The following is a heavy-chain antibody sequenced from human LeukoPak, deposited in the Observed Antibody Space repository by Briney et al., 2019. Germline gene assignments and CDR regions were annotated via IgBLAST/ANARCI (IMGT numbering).Heavy chain of an antibody. CDR3: ARGPLGEEEIEY. CDR1: GFSFNTYS. V-gene: IGHV3-21*01. Sequence: GGSLRLSCAASGFSFNTYSMNWVRQTPGKGLEWVSSISSSGSHTYYADSMKGRFTISRDNAKNSLFLQMNNLRAEDTAVYYCARGPLGEEEIEYWGQGTLVTVSS. D-gene: IGHD6-6*01. J-gene: IGHJ4*02. CDR2: ISSSGSHT.